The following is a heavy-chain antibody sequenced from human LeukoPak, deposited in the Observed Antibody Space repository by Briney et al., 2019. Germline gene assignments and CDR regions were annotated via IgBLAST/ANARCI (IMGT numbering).Heavy chain of an antibody. J-gene: IGHJ4*02. CDR2: ISSIEGRI. CDR3: ARARRDCSGGTCYSYYFDN. CDR1: GFTFSNYA. D-gene: IGHD2-15*01. V-gene: IGHV3-64*01. Sequence: GGSLRLSCAASGFTFSNYAIHWVRQAPGKGLECVSAISSIEGRIYYANSVKGRFTISRDNSKNMVFLQMGSLRAEDMAVYYCARARRDCSGGTCYSYYFDNWGQGTLVTVSP.